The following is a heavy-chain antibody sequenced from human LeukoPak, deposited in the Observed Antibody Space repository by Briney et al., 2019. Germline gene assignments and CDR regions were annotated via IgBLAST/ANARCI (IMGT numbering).Heavy chain of an antibody. D-gene: IGHD3-3*01. CDR1: GFTFRDYY. CDR2: IRSAGSST. Sequence: GGSLRLSCTASGFTFRDYYVTWIRQAPGQGLEWVSYIRSAGSSTAYADSVKGRFAISRDNAKNSLYLQMNGLRVEDTAIYYCARVYYASWSGQPLSQHWLDPWGQGTLVTVSS. J-gene: IGHJ5*02. V-gene: IGHV3-11*04. CDR3: ARVYYASWSGQPLSQHWLDP.